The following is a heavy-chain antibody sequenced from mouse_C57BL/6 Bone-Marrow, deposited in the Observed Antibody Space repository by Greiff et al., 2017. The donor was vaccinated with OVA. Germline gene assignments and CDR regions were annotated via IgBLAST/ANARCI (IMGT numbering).Heavy chain of an antibody. CDR2: IYPGSGST. V-gene: IGHV1-55*01. CDR1: GYTFTSYW. Sequence: VQLQQPGAELVKPGASVKMSCKASGYTFTSYWITWVKQRPGQGLEWIGDIYPGSGSTNYNEKFKSKATLTVDTSSSTAYMQLSSLTSEDSAVYYCARGDDGFKLYFDVWGTGTTVTVSS. J-gene: IGHJ1*03. CDR3: ARGDDGFKLYFDV. D-gene: IGHD2-3*01.